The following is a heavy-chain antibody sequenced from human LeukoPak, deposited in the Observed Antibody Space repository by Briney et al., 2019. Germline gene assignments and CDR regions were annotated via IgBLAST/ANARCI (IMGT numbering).Heavy chain of an antibody. J-gene: IGHJ6*02. CDR2: IYYSGST. V-gene: IGHV4-59*01. CDR1: GGSISSYY. D-gene: IGHD4-17*01. Sequence: PSETLSLTCTVSGGSISSYYWSWIRQPPGKGLEWIGYIYYSGSTNYNPSLKSRVTISVDTSKNQFSLKLSSVTAADTAVYYCARDNGAVTTPVDYGMDVWGQGTTVTVSS. CDR3: ARDNGAVTTPVDYGMDV.